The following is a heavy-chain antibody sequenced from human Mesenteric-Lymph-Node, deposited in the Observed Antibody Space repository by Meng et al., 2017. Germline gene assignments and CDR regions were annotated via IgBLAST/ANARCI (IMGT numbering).Heavy chain of an antibody. D-gene: IGHD3-16*01. CDR3: ARDGGGPKDY. Sequence: SETLSLTCTVSGGSISSYYWSWIRQPPGKGLECIRSFYHSGSTYYNPSLKSRVTISIDTSKNQFSLKLSSVTAADTAVYYCARDGGGPKDYWGQGTRVT. CDR1: GGSISSYY. J-gene: IGHJ4*02. V-gene: IGHV4-59*01. CDR2: FYHSGST.